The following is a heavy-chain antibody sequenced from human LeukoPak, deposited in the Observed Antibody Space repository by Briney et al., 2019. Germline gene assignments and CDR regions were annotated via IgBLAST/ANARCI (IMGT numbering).Heavy chain of an antibody. V-gene: IGHV1-69*05. J-gene: IGHJ6*03. D-gene: IGHD3-3*01. CDR1: GGTFSSYA. Sequence: ASVKVSCKASGGTFSSYAISWVRQAPGQGLEWMGGIIPIFGTANYAQKFQGRVTITTDGSTSTAYMELSSLRSEDTAVYYCARAPYYDFWSGSHYMDVWGKGTTVTVSS. CDR2: IIPIFGTA. CDR3: ARAPYYDFWSGSHYMDV.